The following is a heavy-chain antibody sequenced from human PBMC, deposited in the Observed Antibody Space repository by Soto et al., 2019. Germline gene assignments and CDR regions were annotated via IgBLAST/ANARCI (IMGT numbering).Heavy chain of an antibody. J-gene: IGHJ4*02. CDR1: GFTFDDYA. Sequence: GGSLRLSCAASGFTFDDYAMHWVRQAPGKGLEWVSGISWNSGSIGYADSVKGRFTISRDNAKNSLYLQMNSLRAEDTALYYCAKARGDYPDYWGQGTLVTVSS. V-gene: IGHV3-9*01. CDR3: AKARGDYPDY. CDR2: ISWNSGSI. D-gene: IGHD4-17*01.